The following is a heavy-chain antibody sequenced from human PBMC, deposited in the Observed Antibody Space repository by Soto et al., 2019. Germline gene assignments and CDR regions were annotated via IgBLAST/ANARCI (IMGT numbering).Heavy chain of an antibody. CDR1: GLTVSKNY. V-gene: IGHV3-53*01. Sequence: GGSLRLSCVVSGLTVSKNYMSWVRQAPGKGLDWVSVTYSDGSTNYADSVKGRFTISRDISKNTLSLQMDSLRAEDTAVYFCARWAVVAAAGLDIWGQGTVVTVSS. D-gene: IGHD6-13*01. CDR2: TYSDGST. J-gene: IGHJ3*02. CDR3: ARWAVVAAAGLDI.